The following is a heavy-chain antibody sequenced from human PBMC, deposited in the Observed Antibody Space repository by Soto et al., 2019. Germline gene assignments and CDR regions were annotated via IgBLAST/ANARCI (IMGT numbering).Heavy chain of an antibody. CDR3: AKRGVDTFGLSY. Sequence: PGGSQRLTCGVSGFTFSSLWIHWVRQAPGEGLVWVSRINTDGSSTSYADSVKGRFTISRDNAKNTLYLQMNSLRVEDTAMYYCAKRGVDTFGLSYWGQGTLVTVS. D-gene: IGHD3-10*01. J-gene: IGHJ4*02. CDR1: GFTFSSLW. V-gene: IGHV3-74*01. CDR2: INTDGSST.